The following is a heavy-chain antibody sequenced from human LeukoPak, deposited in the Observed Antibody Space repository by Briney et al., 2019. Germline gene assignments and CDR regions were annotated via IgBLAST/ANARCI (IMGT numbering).Heavy chain of an antibody. CDR1: GFTFSNYW. D-gene: IGHD2-15*01. CDR2: IKQDGSEK. Sequence: GGSLRLSCAASGFTFSNYWMSWVRQAPGKGLEWVANIKQDGSEKYYVDSVKGGFTISRDNAKNSLYLQMNSLRAEDTAVYYCARVGSFCRGGSCLNTYYYYYYMDVWGKGTTVTVSS. J-gene: IGHJ6*03. CDR3: ARVGSFCRGGSCLNTYYYYYYMDV. V-gene: IGHV3-7*01.